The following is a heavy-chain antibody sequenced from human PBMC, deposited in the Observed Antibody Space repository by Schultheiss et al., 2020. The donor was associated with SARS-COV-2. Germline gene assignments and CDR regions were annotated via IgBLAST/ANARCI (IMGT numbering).Heavy chain of an antibody. Sequence: SVKVSCKASGGTFSSYAISWLRQAPGQGLEWMGGIIPIFGTANYAQKFQGRVTITADESTSTAYMELSSLRSDDTAVYYCARGSIVVVPAANNFDYWGQGTLVTVSS. CDR1: GGTFSSYA. CDR2: IIPIFGTA. V-gene: IGHV1-69*13. CDR3: ARGSIVVVPAANNFDY. D-gene: IGHD2-2*01. J-gene: IGHJ4*02.